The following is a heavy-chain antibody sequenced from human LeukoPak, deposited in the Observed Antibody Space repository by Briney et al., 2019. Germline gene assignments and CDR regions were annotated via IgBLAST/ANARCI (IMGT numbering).Heavy chain of an antibody. CDR2: IYTSGST. D-gene: IGHD3-16*01. CDR1: GGSFSGYY. V-gene: IGHV4-59*10. CDR3: ARLPMITFGGVKKHALADLIV. Sequence: PSETLSLTCAVYGGSFSGYYWSWIRQPPGKGLEWIGRIYTSGSTNYNPSLKSRVTMSVDTSKNQFSLKLSSVTAADTAVYYCARLPMITFGGVKKHALADLIVWGQGTLVTVSS. J-gene: IGHJ4*02.